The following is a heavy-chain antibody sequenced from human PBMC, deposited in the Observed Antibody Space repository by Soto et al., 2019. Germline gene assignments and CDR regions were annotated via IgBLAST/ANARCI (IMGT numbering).Heavy chain of an antibody. V-gene: IGHV1-24*01. D-gene: IGHD1-26*01. CDR2: FDPEDGET. CDR3: ATTWELRTSISAFDI. CDR1: GYTLTELS. J-gene: IGHJ3*02. Sequence: GASVKVSCKVSGYTLTELSMHWVRQAPGKGLEWMGGFDPEDGETIYAQKFQGRVTMTEDTSTDTAYMELSSLRSEDTAVYYCATTWELRTSISAFDIWGQGTMVTVSS.